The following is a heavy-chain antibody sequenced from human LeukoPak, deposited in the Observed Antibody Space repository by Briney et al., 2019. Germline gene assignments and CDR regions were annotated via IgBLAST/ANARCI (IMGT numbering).Heavy chain of an antibody. D-gene: IGHD6-19*01. CDR2: ISGSGGGT. Sequence: GGSLRLSCAASGFTFSSYAVSWVRQAPGKGLEWVSAISGSGGGTYYADSVKGRFTISRDNSKNTLYLQMSSLSTEDTAVYYCAKTTSGYSSGRYPGWPVDYWGQGTLVSVSS. CDR1: GFTFSSYA. CDR3: AKTTSGYSSGRYPGWPVDY. V-gene: IGHV3-23*01. J-gene: IGHJ4*02.